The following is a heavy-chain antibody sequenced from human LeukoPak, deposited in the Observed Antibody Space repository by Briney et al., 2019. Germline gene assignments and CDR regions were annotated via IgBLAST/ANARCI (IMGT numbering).Heavy chain of an antibody. CDR3: ARPLGYCSDSRCPQSWFDP. J-gene: IGHJ5*02. Sequence: SETLSLTCAVSGGSFSGYYWTWIRQPPGKGLEWIGEINHSGRTNYNPSLKSRVIISVDTSKNQFSLKLNSVTAADTAVYYCARPLGYCSDSRCPQSWFDPWGQGTLVTVSS. D-gene: IGHD2-15*01. V-gene: IGHV4-34*01. CDR1: GGSFSGYY. CDR2: INHSGRT.